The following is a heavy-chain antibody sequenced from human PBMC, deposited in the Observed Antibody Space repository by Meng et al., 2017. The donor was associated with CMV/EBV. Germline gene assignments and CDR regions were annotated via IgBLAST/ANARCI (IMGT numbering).Heavy chain of an antibody. CDR1: GGSISSGDYY. CDR2: IYYSGST. V-gene: IGHV4-30-4*08. Sequence: RLQGSGQGLVKPSQTRSLTCTVSGGSISSGDYYWSWIRQPPGKGLEWIGYIYYSGSTYYNPSLKSRVTISVDTSKNQFSLKLSSVTAADTAVYYCAREIVVVPAAIDNWFDPWGQGTLVTVSS. CDR3: AREIVVVPAAIDNWFDP. J-gene: IGHJ5*02. D-gene: IGHD2-2*02.